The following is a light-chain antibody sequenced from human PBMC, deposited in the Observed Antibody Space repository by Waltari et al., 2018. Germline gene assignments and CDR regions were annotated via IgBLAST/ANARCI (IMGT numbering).Light chain of an antibody. V-gene: IGKV1-5*03. CDR2: KAS. CDR3: QQYNSYSLLT. Sequence: DIQMTQSPSTLSASVGERGTITSRASQSISNWLAWYQQKPGKAPKLLIYKASTLESGVPSRFSGSGSGTEFTLTISSLQPDDFATYYCQQYNSYSLLTFGGGTKVEIK. CDR1: QSISNW. J-gene: IGKJ4*01.